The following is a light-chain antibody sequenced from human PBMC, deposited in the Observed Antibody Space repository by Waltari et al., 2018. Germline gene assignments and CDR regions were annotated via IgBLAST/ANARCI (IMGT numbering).Light chain of an antibody. Sequence: DIQLTQSPSFLSASIGDRVTITCRASQGISSSLAWYQVRPGKAPKLLIYDASTLQSGVPSRFSGSGSGTEFSLTISGLQPEDYSTYFCQQFISYPLTFGGGTETEIK. CDR1: QGISSS. CDR2: DAS. V-gene: IGKV1-9*01. CDR3: QQFISYPLT. J-gene: IGKJ4*01.